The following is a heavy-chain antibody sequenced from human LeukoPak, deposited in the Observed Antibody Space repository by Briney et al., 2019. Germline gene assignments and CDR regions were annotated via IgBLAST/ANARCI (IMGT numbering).Heavy chain of an antibody. CDR2: SYSGGSK. CDR3: ARDPDYYGSGNYGMDV. J-gene: IGHJ6*02. D-gene: IGHD3-10*01. Sequence: GGSLRLSCAASGCTLSINYMSSVRQAPGKGLEWGSVSYSGGSKYYEDAVNGRFTISRDNSKNQLYLQMNSLRAEDTAVYYCARDPDYYGSGNYGMDVWGQGPTVTVSS. CDR1: GCTLSINY. V-gene: IGHV3-53*01.